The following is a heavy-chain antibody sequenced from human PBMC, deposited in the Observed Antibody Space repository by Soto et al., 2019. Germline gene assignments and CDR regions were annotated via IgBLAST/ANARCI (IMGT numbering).Heavy chain of an antibody. CDR3: ARDPYCSGGSCYSWWFDP. V-gene: IGHV1-8*01. CDR1: GYTFTSYD. CDR2: MNPNSGNT. D-gene: IGHD2-15*01. J-gene: IGHJ5*02. Sequence: ASVKVSCKASGYTFTSYDSNWGRQATGQGLEWMGWMNPNSGNTGYAQKFQGRVSMTRDTSISTAYMDLSSLRSDDTAVYYCARDPYCSGGSCYSWWFDPWGQGTLVTVSS.